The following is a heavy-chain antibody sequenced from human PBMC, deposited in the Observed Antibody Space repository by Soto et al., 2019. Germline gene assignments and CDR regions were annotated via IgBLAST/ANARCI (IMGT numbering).Heavy chain of an antibody. V-gene: IGHV3-21*01. CDR1: GFTFSSYN. J-gene: IGHJ6*02. CDR2: ISSSRSYI. Sequence: EVQLVESGGGLVKPGGSLRLSCAASGFTFSSYNMNWVRQAPGKGLEWVSSISSSRSYIYYADSVKGRFTVSRDNAKNSLYRQMNSRRDEDTAVYYCASTRRYGYNNYYYYYGMDVWGQGTTVTVSS. D-gene: IGHD5-12*01. CDR3: ASTRRYGYNNYYYYYGMDV.